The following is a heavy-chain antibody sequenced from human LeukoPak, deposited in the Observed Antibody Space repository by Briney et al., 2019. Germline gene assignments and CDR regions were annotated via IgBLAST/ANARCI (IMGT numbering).Heavy chain of an antibody. V-gene: IGHV4-59*08. Sequence: SETLSLTCAVYGGSFSGYYWSWIRQPPGKGLEWIANIYYSGSTNYNPSLKSRVTISVDTSKNQFSLKLSSVTAADTAVYYCARSDYDFWSGYTYYFDYWGQGTLVTVSS. D-gene: IGHD3-3*01. J-gene: IGHJ4*02. CDR1: GGSFSGYY. CDR3: ARSDYDFWSGYTYYFDY. CDR2: IYYSGST.